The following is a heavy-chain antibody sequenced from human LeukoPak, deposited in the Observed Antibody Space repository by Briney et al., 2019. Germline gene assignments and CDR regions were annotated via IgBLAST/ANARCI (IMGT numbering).Heavy chain of an antibody. J-gene: IGHJ3*02. CDR3: ARVATILPQWSHAFDI. Sequence: GTSVKVSCKASGFTFTSSAMQWVRQARGQRLEWIGWIVVGSGNTSYAQKFQGRVTMTRDTSTSTVYMELSSLRSEDTAVYYCARVATILPQWSHAFDIWGQGTMVTVSS. CDR1: GFTFTSSA. V-gene: IGHV1-58*02. D-gene: IGHD5-12*01. CDR2: IVVGSGNT.